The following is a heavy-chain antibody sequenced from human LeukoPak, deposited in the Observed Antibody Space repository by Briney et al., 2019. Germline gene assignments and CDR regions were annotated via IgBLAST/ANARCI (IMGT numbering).Heavy chain of an antibody. CDR2: IYTSGST. V-gene: IGHV4-4*07. CDR1: GGSISSYY. Sequence: SETLSLTCAVSGGSISSYYWSWIRQPAGKGLEWIGRIYTSGSTNYNPSLKSRVTMSVDTSKNQFSLKLSSVTAADTAVYYCARGCAPTSARARWFDPWGQGTLVTVSS. D-gene: IGHD4/OR15-4a*01. J-gene: IGHJ5*02. CDR3: ARGCAPTSARARWFDP.